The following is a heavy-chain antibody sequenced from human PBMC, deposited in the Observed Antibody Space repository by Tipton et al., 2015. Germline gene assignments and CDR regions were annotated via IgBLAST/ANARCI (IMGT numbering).Heavy chain of an antibody. CDR1: AYSISSDYY. Sequence: LRLSCAVSAYSISSDYYWGWIRQPPGKGLEWIGSISYSGSTHYNPSLKSRVTISVDTSKNQFSLTLNSVTAADTAVYYCARDLEHGMDVWGQGTTVTVSS. CDR3: ARDLEHGMDV. V-gene: IGHV4-38-2*02. CDR2: ISYSGST. J-gene: IGHJ6*02. D-gene: IGHD5-24*01.